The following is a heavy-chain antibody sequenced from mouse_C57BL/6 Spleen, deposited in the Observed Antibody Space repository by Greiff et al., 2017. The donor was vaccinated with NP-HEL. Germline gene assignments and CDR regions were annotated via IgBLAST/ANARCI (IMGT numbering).Heavy chain of an antibody. CDR2: INYDGSST. J-gene: IGHJ3*01. D-gene: IGHD1-1*01. CDR1: GFTFSDYY. CDR3: ARYYDGSSYDWFAY. Sequence: EVMLVESEGGLVQPGSSMKLSCTASGFTFSDYYMAWVRQVPEKGLEWVANINYDGSSTYYLDSLKSRFIISRDNAKNILYLRMSSLKSEDTATYYCARYYDGSSYDWFAYWGQGTLVTVSA. V-gene: IGHV5-16*01.